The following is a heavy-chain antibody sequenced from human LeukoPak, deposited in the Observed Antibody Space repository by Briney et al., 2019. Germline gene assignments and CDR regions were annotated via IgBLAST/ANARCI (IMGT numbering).Heavy chain of an antibody. Sequence: SVKVSCKASGGTFSSYAISWVRQAPGQGLEWMGGIIPIFGTANYAQKFQGRVTITADESTSTAYMELSSLRSEDTAVYYCARDKIGDGDHFDYWGQGTLVTVSS. CDR1: GGTFSSYA. CDR2: IIPIFGTA. D-gene: IGHD3-10*01. J-gene: IGHJ4*02. CDR3: ARDKIGDGDHFDY. V-gene: IGHV1-69*13.